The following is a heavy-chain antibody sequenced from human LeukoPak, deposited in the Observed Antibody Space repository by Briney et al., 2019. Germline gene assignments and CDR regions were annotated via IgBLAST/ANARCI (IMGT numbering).Heavy chain of an antibody. D-gene: IGHD3-10*01. Sequence: GGSLRLSCAASGFTFSSYSMNWVRQAPGKGLEWGSSISSSSYIYYADSVKGRFTISRDNAKNSLYLQMNSLRAEDTAVYYCARDGMVRGVFGRWGQGTLVTVSS. CDR1: GFTFSSYS. CDR2: ISSSSYI. V-gene: IGHV3-21*01. CDR3: ARDGMVRGVFGR. J-gene: IGHJ4*02.